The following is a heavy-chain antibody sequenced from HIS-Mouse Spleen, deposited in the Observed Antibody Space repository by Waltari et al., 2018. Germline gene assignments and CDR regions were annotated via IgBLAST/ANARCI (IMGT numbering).Heavy chain of an antibody. CDR2: IYYRGRT. CDR3: AREIPYSSSWYDWYFDL. D-gene: IGHD6-13*01. J-gene: IGHJ2*01. V-gene: IGHV4-39*07. CDR1: GGSIRSSSYY. Sequence: QLQLQESGPGLVKPSETLSLTCTVSGGSIRSSSYYWGWIRQPPGKGLEWVGSIYYRGRTYYNPSLKSRGTISVDTSKNQFSLKLSSVTAADTAVYYCAREIPYSSSWYDWYFDLWGRGTLVTVSS.